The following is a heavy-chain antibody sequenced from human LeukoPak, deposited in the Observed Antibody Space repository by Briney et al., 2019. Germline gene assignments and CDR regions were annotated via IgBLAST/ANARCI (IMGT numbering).Heavy chain of an antibody. D-gene: IGHD6-19*01. J-gene: IGHJ5*02. CDR2: INNDGSTT. CDR1: GFTFSTFW. Sequence: GGSLRLSCAASGFTFSTFWMHWVRQAPGEGPVWVSRINNDGSTTNYADSVKGRFTVSRDNAKNTLYLQMNSLTDDDTAVYYCATAGQYRFDNWGQGTLVTVSS. V-gene: IGHV3-74*01. CDR3: ATAGQYRFDN.